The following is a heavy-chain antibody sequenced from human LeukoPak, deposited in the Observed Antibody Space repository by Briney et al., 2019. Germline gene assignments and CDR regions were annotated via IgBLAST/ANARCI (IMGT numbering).Heavy chain of an antibody. Sequence: ASVKVSCKASGYTFTAYYMHWMRQAPGQGLEWMGWINPNSGGTNYAQKFQGRVTMTRDTSISTAYMELSRLRSDDTAVYYCARVVYEYYDFWSGPDRFDYWGQETLVTVSS. V-gene: IGHV1-2*02. J-gene: IGHJ4*02. CDR3: ARVVYEYYDFWSGPDRFDY. CDR2: INPNSGGT. CDR1: GYTFTAYY. D-gene: IGHD3-3*01.